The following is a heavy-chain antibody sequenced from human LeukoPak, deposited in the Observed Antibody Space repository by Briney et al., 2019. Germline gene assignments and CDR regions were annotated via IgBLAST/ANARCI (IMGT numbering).Heavy chain of an antibody. D-gene: IGHD6-6*01. CDR1: DRSISSGDYY. Sequence: TLSLTCTVSDRSISSGDYYWRWIRQPPGKGQELIGYIYYTGSTYYNPSLKRRVTISVDTSKNQFALKLSSVTAADTAVYYCARGSPHVDYWGQGTLVTVSS. CDR3: ARGSPHVDY. J-gene: IGHJ4*02. V-gene: IGHV4-30-4*01. CDR2: IYYTGST.